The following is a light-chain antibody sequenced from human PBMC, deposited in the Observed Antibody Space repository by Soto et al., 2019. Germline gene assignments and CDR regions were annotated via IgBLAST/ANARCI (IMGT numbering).Light chain of an antibody. V-gene: IGKV1-9*01. CDR3: QQFNTSPWT. CDR2: AAS. J-gene: IGKJ1*01. Sequence: DIQMAQSPSSLSASLVDRVSITCLASENIIHYLNWYQQKPGKAPTLLIYAASTLQSGVPSRFSGSGSGTEFTLTISSLQPDDFATYYCQQFNTSPWTFGQGTKVDI. CDR1: ENIIHY.